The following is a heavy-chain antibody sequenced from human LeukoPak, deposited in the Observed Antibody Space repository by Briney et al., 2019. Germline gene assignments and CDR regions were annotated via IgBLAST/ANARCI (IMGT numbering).Heavy chain of an antibody. CDR2: IYHTGDP. CDR3: ARERMVRGVIGYYYYGMDV. Sequence: PVGSLRLSCAASGFTFSGYDMRWVRQPPGKGLEWVWDIYHTGDPNYPGSVKCRFTISREDAKNSLYLQMNSLTVGDTAVYYCARERMVRGVIGYYYYGMDVWGKGTTVTVSS. V-gene: IGHV3-13*05. D-gene: IGHD3-10*01. J-gene: IGHJ6*04. CDR1: GFTFSGYD.